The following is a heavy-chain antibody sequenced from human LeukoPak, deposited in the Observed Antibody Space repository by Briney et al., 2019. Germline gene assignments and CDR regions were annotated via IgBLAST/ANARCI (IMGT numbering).Heavy chain of an antibody. CDR2: ISGSGGST. V-gene: IGHV3-23*01. D-gene: IGHD6-19*01. Sequence: GGSLRLSCAASGFTFSSYGMSWVRQAPGKGLEWVSAISGSGGSTYYADSVKGRFTISRDNFKNTLYLQMNSLRADDTAVYYCAKGDSSSGWYRWFDPWGQGTLVTVSS. J-gene: IGHJ5*02. CDR3: AKGDSSSGWYRWFDP. CDR1: GFTFSSYG.